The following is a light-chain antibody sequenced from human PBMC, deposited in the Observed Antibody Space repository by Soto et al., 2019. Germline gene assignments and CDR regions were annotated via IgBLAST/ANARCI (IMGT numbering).Light chain of an antibody. CDR3: TSYTNTNTPVV. Sequence: QSVLTQPASVSGSPGQSITISCTGTSSDIGGYNYVSWYQQYPGKAPKLIIYEVSNRPSGVSTRFSGSKSGNTASLTISGLQAEDEANYYCTSYTNTNTPVVFGGGTKVTVL. CDR2: EVS. J-gene: IGLJ2*01. CDR1: SSDIGGYNY. V-gene: IGLV2-14*01.